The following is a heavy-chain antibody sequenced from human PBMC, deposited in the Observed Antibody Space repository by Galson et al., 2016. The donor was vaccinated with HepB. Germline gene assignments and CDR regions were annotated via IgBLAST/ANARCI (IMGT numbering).Heavy chain of an antibody. J-gene: IGHJ4*02. CDR3: ARVPYCSGRTCIARYFDY. D-gene: IGHD2-15*01. CDR2: IYYSGST. Sequence: ETLSLTCTVSNGSISSDYWSWFRQAPGKGLELIGHIYYSGSTNYNPSLKSRVTISAGSSKNEFSLKLTSVTAADTAVYYCARVPYCSGRTCIARYFDYRGQGILVTVSS. CDR1: NGSISSDY. V-gene: IGHV4-59*01.